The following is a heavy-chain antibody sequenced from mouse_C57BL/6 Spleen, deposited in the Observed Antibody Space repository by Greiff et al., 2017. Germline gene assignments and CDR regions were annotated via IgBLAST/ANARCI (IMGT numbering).Heavy chain of an antibody. V-gene: IGHV2-2*01. CDR1: GFSLTSYG. CDR2: IWSGGST. CDR3: ARGGYGSESLDY. D-gene: IGHD1-1*01. Sequence: QVQLQQSGPGLVQPSQSLSITCTVSGFSLTSYGVHWVRQSPGKGLEWLGVIWSGGSTDYNAAFISRLSISKDNSKSQVFFKMNSLQADDTAIYYCARGGYGSESLDYWGQDTTLTVSS. J-gene: IGHJ2*01.